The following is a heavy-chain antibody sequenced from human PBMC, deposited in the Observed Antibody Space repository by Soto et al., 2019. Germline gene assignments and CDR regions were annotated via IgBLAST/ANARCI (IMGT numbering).Heavy chain of an antibody. CDR3: ARGLAYCGGDCFSNCFDR. CDR2: MNPNSGNT. Sequence: ASVKVSCKASGYTFTSYDINWVRQATGQGLEWMGWMNPNSGNTGYAQKFQGRVTMTRNTSISTAYMELRSLRYEDTSVYYCARGLAYCGGDCFSNCFDRWGQGTLVTVSS. V-gene: IGHV1-8*01. CDR1: GYTFTSYD. J-gene: IGHJ5*02. D-gene: IGHD2-21*01.